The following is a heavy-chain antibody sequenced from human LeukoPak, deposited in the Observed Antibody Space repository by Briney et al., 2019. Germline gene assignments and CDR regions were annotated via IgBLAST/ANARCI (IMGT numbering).Heavy chain of an antibody. CDR1: GYIFANYW. Sequence: GESLKISCKGSGYIFANYWIGWVRQMPGKGLEWMGIVYPGDSTTRYSPSFQGQVTISADRSITTAYLQWSSLKAPDTAMYYCARFAYGSDFFPGHYWGQGTRVTVSS. CDR2: VYPGDSTT. J-gene: IGHJ4*02. V-gene: IGHV5-51*01. D-gene: IGHD3-3*01. CDR3: ARFAYGSDFFPGHY.